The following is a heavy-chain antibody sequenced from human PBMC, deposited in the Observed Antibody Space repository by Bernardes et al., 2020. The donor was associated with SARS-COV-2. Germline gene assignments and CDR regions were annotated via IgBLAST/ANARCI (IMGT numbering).Heavy chain of an antibody. CDR3: ARDESTISPCFDY. CDR2: IWYDGSNK. CDR1: GFTFSSYG. V-gene: IGHV3-33*01. Sequence: GGSLRLSCAASGFTFSSYGMHWVRRAPGKGLEWVAVIWYDGSNKYYADSVKGRFTISRDNSKNTLYLQMNSLRAEDTAVYYCARDESTISPCFDYWGQGTLVTVSS. J-gene: IGHJ4*02. D-gene: IGHD1-1*01.